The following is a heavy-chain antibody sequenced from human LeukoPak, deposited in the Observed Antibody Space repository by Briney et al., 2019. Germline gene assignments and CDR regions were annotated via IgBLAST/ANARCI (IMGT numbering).Heavy chain of an antibody. J-gene: IGHJ4*02. D-gene: IGHD3-16*02. Sequence: SQTLSLTCTVSGGSITFGSYYWTWIRQPAGKGLEWLGRIYTSGRTYYNPSLRSRVTISMDTSMNQFSLRLNSVTAADTAVYYCARARVIPASFDDWGQGTLDTVSS. CDR1: GGSITFGSYY. V-gene: IGHV4-61*02. CDR3: ARARVIPASFDD. CDR2: IYTSGRT.